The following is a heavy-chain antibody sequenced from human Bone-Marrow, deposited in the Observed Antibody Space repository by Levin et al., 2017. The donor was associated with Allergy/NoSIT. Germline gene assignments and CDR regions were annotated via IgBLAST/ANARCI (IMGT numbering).Heavy chain of an antibody. D-gene: IGHD3-22*01. V-gene: IGHV1-2*02. CDR2: INPRSSAT. Sequence: ASVKVSCQASGYLFTGYYIHWVRQAPGQGLEWMGGINPRSSATKYGQKFQGRVTLARDTTTNTASMEIRGLRSNDTAVYYCTRERSTISESSGYGMDRAFDIWGQGTMVTVSS. J-gene: IGHJ3*02. CDR3: TRERSTISESSGYGMDRAFDI. CDR1: GYLFTGYY.